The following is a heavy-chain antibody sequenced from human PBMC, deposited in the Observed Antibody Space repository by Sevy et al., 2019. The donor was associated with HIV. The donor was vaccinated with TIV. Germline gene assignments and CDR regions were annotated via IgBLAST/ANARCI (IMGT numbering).Heavy chain of an antibody. J-gene: IGHJ4*02. CDR1: GFTFSKYW. V-gene: IGHV3-7*01. CDR3: ARDDGNYYFHY. CDR2: IKKDAGQK. Sequence: GGSLRLSCAASGFTFSKYWMGWVRQAPGKGLEWVANIKKDAGQKYYVDSVKGRLTISRDNAKNSLYLQMNSLRAEDTAVYFCARDDGNYYFHYWGQGTLVTVSS. D-gene: IGHD1-7*01.